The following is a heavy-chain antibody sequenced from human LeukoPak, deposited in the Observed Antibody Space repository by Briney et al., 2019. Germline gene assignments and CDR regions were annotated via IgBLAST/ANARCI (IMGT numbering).Heavy chain of an antibody. Sequence: PSETLSLTCTVSGGSISTSASFWDWIRQPPGKGLEWIGRFYYSGRTYYNTALKSRLAISVDTAKNQFSLKLSSVTAADTAVYYCARHNGGYSFYYAMDVWGQGTTVTVSS. D-gene: IGHD4-17*01. CDR3: ARHNGGYSFYYAMDV. J-gene: IGHJ6*02. CDR1: GGSISTSASF. V-gene: IGHV4-39*01. CDR2: FYYSGRT.